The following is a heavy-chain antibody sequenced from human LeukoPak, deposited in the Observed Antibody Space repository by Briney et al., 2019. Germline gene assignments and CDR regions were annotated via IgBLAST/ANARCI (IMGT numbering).Heavy chain of an antibody. CDR1: GFTFSSYS. V-gene: IGHV3-21*01. D-gene: IGHD2-2*01. CDR2: ISSSSSYI. J-gene: IGHJ4*02. CDR3: ARDWGYQLLFGWSIDY. Sequence: GGSLRLSCAASGFTFSSYSMNWVRQAPGKGLEWVSSISSSSSYIYYADSVKGRFTISRDNAKISLYLQMNSLRAEDTAVYYCARDWGYQLLFGWSIDYWGQGTLVTVSS.